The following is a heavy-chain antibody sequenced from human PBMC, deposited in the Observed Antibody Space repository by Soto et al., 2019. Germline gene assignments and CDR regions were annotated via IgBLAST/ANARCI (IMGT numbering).Heavy chain of an antibody. CDR1: GAALSSGGDF. J-gene: IGHJ5*02. D-gene: IGHD6-19*01. CDR3: TREQSDDNYFDP. V-gene: IGHV4-61*08. CDR2: IYYSGGT. Sequence: TPETLSLTCTVSGAALSSGGDFYTWVRQPPGKGLEWLGYIYYSGGTNYNPSLKSRVTISLDKSKSQFSLRLISVTAADTAVYYCTREQSDDNYFDPWGQGTLVTVSS.